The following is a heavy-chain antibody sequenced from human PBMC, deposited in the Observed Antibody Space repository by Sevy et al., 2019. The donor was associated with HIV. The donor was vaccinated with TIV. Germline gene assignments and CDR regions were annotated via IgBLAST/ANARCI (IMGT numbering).Heavy chain of an antibody. Sequence: GGSLRLSCAASGFSFSRYAMHWIRQAPGKGLESVAVISYDKVNTYHSDSVKGRFTISRDNSKNTLYLQMNSLRPEDTAVYYCARDGRGDYFDYGGQGTLVTVSS. CDR3: ARDGRGDYFDY. D-gene: IGHD3-10*01. V-gene: IGHV3-30*04. J-gene: IGHJ4*02. CDR1: GFSFSRYA. CDR2: ISYDKVNT.